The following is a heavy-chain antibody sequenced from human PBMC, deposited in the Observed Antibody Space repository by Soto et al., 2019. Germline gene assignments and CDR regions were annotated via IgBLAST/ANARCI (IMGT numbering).Heavy chain of an antibody. CDR1: GYTFTSYD. CDR3: ARTASGYSHSYYYYMDV. Sequence: QVQLVQSGAEVKMPGASVKVSCTASGYTFTSYDINWVRQATGQGLEWMGWMNPNSGNSCSAQKFQGRVTMTRDTSRSTGYMELSGLRTEDTAMYYCARTASGYSHSYYYYMDVWGEGTTVTVSS. J-gene: IGHJ6*03. V-gene: IGHV1-8*01. CDR2: MNPNSGNS. D-gene: IGHD5-12*01.